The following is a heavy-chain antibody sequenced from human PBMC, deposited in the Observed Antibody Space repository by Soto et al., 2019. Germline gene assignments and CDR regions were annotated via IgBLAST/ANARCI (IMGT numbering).Heavy chain of an antibody. V-gene: IGHV2-5*02. CDR2: IYWDDDK. CDR1: GFALSTYGEA. CDR3: AHNRIVASAGTGYFDF. Sequence: QITLKESGPTLVKPTQTLTLSCTFSGFALSTYGEAVAWIRQPPGKALEWIALIYWDDDKRYSPSLKSRLTITKDTSKNQVVLTMTNMGPVDTATDYCAHNRIVASAGTGYFDFWGQGTLVSVSS. D-gene: IGHD6-13*01. J-gene: IGHJ4*02.